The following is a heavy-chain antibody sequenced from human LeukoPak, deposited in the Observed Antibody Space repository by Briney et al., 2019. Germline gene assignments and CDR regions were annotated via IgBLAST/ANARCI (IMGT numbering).Heavy chain of an antibody. J-gene: IGHJ4*02. CDR3: TTDESIVEGTFDY. CDR1: GFTFSNAW. Sequence: GGSLRLSCAASGFTFSNAWMSWVRQAPGKGLEWVGRIKSKTDGGTTDYAAPVKGRFTISRDDSKNTLYLQMNSLKTEDTAVYYCTTDESIVEGTFDYWGQGTLVTVSS. CDR2: IKSKTDGGTT. D-gene: IGHD3-22*01. V-gene: IGHV3-15*01.